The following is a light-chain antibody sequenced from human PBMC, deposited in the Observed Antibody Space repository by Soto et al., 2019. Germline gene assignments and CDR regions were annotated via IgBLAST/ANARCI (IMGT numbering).Light chain of an antibody. CDR1: SSNIGAGYD. CDR2: GNS. Sequence: QSVLTQPPSVSGAPGQRVTISCTGSSSNIGAGYDVHWYQQLPGTAPKLLIYGNSNRPSGVPDRFSGSKSGTSASLAITELQAEDEADYYCQSYDSSLSGSDVFGTGTKVTVL. CDR3: QSYDSSLSGSDV. J-gene: IGLJ1*01. V-gene: IGLV1-40*01.